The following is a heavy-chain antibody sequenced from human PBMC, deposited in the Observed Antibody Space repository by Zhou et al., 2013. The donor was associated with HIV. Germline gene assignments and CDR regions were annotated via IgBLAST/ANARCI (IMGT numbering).Heavy chain of an antibody. CDR1: GYTFTGYY. CDR2: INPNSGGT. Sequence: QVQLVQSGAEVKKPGASVKVSCKASGYTFTGYYMHWVRQAPGQGLEWMGWINPNSGGTNYAQKFQGRVTMTRDTSISTAYMELSRLRSDDTAVYYCARGLGSSGYREIPLSDYWGQGTLVTVSS. D-gene: IGHD3-22*01. J-gene: IGHJ4*02. CDR3: ARGLGSSGYREIPLSDY. V-gene: IGHV1-2*02.